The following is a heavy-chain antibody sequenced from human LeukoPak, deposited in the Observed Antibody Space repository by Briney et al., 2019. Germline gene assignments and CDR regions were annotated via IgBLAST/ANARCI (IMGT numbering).Heavy chain of an antibody. J-gene: IGHJ5*02. D-gene: IGHD3-10*01. CDR1: GFTFSTYA. Sequence: PGGSLRLSCAVSGFTFSTYAMSWVRQAPGKGLEWVSAVRGSGSDTYYADSVKGRFTISRDNSKDTLYLQMSSLRVEDTAVYYCVKDYSSGRDYWGNWFDPWGQGTLVTVSS. V-gene: IGHV3-23*01. CDR2: VRGSGSDT. CDR3: VKDYSSGRDYWGNWFDP.